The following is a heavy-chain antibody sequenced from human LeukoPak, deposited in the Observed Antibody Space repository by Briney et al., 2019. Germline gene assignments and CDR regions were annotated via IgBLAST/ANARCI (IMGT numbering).Heavy chain of an antibody. Sequence: GGSLRLSCAASGFTFSSYEMNWVRQAPGKGLEWVSYISSSGSTIYYADSVKGRFTISRDNAKNSLYLQMNSLRLEDTAVYYCARTGLGLYSFDYWGQGTLVTVSS. J-gene: IGHJ4*02. V-gene: IGHV3-48*03. CDR3: ARTGLGLYSFDY. CDR2: ISSSGSTI. CDR1: GFTFSSYE. D-gene: IGHD3/OR15-3a*01.